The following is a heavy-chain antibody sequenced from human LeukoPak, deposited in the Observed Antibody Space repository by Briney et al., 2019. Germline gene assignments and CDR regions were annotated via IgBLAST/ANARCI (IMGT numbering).Heavy chain of an antibody. J-gene: IGHJ4*02. V-gene: IGHV3-11*01. CDR3: ARGGYDGYLIY. CDR2: ITNTGSPI. Sequence: GGSLRLSCAASGFTFSDYYMTWIRQAPGKGLEWVSYITNTGSPIYYAVSVKGRFTISRDNARNSLYLQMNSLRAEDTAVYYCARGGYDGYLIYWGQGTLVTVSS. D-gene: IGHD5-12*01. CDR1: GFTFSDYY.